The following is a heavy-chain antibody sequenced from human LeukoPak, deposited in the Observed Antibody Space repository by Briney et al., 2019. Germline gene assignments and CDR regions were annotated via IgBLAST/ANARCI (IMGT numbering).Heavy chain of an antibody. CDR2: ISAYNGNT. CDR3: ARLNGRSDLLWFGELPYYFDY. Sequence: GASVKVSCKASGYTFTSYGISWVRQAPGQGLEWMGWISAYNGNTNYAQKPQGRVTMTTDTSTSTAYMELRSLRSDDTAVYYCARLNGRSDLLWFGELPYYFDYWGQGTLVTVSS. D-gene: IGHD3-10*01. V-gene: IGHV1-18*01. CDR1: GYTFTSYG. J-gene: IGHJ4*02.